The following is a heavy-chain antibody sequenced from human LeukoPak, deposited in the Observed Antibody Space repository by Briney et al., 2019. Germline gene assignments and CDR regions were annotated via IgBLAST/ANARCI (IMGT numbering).Heavy chain of an antibody. CDR3: ARGGMTIFGVVIGRAFDY. CDR1: GGSFSGYY. CDR2: INHSGST. J-gene: IGHJ4*02. D-gene: IGHD3-3*01. V-gene: IGHV4-34*01. Sequence: PSETLSLTCAVYGGSFSGYYWSWIRQPPGKGLEWIGEINHSGSTNYNPSLKSRVTISVDTSKYQFSLKLSSVTAADTAVYYCARGGMTIFGVVIGRAFDYWGQGTLVTVSS.